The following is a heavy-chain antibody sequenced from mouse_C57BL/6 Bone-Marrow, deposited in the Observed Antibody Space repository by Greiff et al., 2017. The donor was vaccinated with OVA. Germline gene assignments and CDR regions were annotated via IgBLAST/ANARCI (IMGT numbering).Heavy chain of an antibody. V-gene: IGHV1-9*01. J-gene: IGHJ3*01. CDR3: ARSESSGYGAY. Sequence: QVQLQQSGAELMKPGASVKLSCKATGYTFTGYWIEWVKQRPGHGLEWIGEILPGGGSTNYNEKIKGKATFTADTTSNTAYMQLSSLTTEDAAITDCARSESSGYGAYWGQGTLVTVSA. CDR1: GYTFTGYW. D-gene: IGHD3-2*02. CDR2: ILPGGGST.